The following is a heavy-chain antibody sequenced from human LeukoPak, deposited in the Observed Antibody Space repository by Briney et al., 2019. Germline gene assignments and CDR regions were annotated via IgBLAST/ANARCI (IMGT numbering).Heavy chain of an antibody. CDR3: ARDVEGGTFDI. V-gene: IGHV3-7*05. CDR1: GFTFSRFW. Sequence: GRSLRLSCAASGFTFSRFWMNWVRQAPGRGLEWVANIDQSGGRNNYVDSVKGRFTISRDNAKNSLVLEMSSLRADDTAVYFCARDVEGGTFDIWGQGTTVTVSS. J-gene: IGHJ3*02. CDR2: IDQSGGRN. D-gene: IGHD3-16*01.